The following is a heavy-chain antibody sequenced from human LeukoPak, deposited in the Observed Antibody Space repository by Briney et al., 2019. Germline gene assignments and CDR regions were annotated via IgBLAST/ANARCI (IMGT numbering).Heavy chain of an antibody. D-gene: IGHD3-3*01. J-gene: IGHJ2*01. CDR2: IYYSGST. CDR3: ARDRRGTFFGFDL. V-gene: IGHV4-59*01. Sequence: PSETLSLTCTVSGGSISSYYWSWIRQPPGKGLEWIGYIYYSGSTNYNPSLKSRVTISVDTSKNQFSLKLSSVTAADTAVYYCARDRRGTFFGFDLWGRGTLVTVSS. CDR1: GGSISSYY.